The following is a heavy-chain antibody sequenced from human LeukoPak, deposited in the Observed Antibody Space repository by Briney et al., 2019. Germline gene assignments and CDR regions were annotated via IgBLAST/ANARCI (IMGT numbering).Heavy chain of an antibody. CDR2: ISGSGGST. CDR1: GFTFSSYA. D-gene: IGHD2-2*01. Sequence: GGSLRLSCAASGFTFSSYAMSWVRQAPGKGLEWVSAISGSGGSTYYADSVKGRFTISRDNSKNTLYLQMNSLRAEDTAVYYCAKEGYCSSTSCYYDYYYYMDVWGKGTTVTVSS. V-gene: IGHV3-23*01. J-gene: IGHJ6*03. CDR3: AKEGYCSSTSCYYDYYYYMDV.